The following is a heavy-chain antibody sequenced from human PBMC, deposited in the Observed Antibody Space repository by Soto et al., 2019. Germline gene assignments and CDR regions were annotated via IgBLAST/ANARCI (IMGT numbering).Heavy chain of an antibody. J-gene: IGHJ6*02. CDR2: VNPNSGGT. CDR1: GYTFTGYY. D-gene: IGHD3-10*01. Sequence: ASVKVSCKASGYTFTGYYMHWVRQAPGQGLEWMGWVNPNSGGTNHAQKFQGGDTMTRDASISTAYMERSRLRSDDTALYYCARERTIPPPKQYYDYGMDVLGQGTTITVSS. CDR3: ARERTIPPPKQYYDYGMDV. V-gene: IGHV1-2*02.